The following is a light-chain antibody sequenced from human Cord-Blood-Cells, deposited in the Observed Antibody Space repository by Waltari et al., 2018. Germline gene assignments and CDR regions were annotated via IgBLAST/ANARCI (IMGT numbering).Light chain of an antibody. CDR3: QQYNSYSLT. J-gene: IGKJ1*01. CDR2: KAS. Sequence: DIQMTQSPSTLSASVGDRVTITCRASQSISSWLAWYQQKPGKAPKLLIHKASSLGSGVPARFSGSGSGTEVTLTISSLQPDDFATYYCQQYNSYSLTFGQGTKVEIK. CDR1: QSISSW. V-gene: IGKV1-5*03.